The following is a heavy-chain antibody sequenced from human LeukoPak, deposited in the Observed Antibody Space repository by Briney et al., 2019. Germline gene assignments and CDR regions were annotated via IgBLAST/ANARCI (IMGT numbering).Heavy chain of an antibody. J-gene: IGHJ4*02. CDR3: ARHRRTYYFDY. D-gene: IGHD2-2*01. V-gene: IGHV4-34*01. CDR1: GGSFSGYY. Sequence: SETLSLTCAVYGGSFSGYYWSWIRQPPGKGLEWIGEINHSGSTNYNPSLKSRVTISVDTSKNQFSLKLSSVTAADTAVYYCARHRRTYYFDYWGQGTLVTVSS. CDR2: INHSGST.